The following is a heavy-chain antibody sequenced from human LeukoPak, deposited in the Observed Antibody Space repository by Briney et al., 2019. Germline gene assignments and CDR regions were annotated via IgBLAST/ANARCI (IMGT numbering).Heavy chain of an antibody. Sequence: SETLSLTCTVSGGSISSYYWSWIRQPPGERLEWIGTIYYNGNTYYNPSLQSRVIISVDTSKNQFSLKLTSVTAPDTAVYYCARTVGTHRFDYWGQGILVTVSS. D-gene: IGHD4-23*01. V-gene: IGHV4-39*01. CDR1: GGSISSYY. J-gene: IGHJ4*02. CDR3: ARTVGTHRFDY. CDR2: IYYNGNT.